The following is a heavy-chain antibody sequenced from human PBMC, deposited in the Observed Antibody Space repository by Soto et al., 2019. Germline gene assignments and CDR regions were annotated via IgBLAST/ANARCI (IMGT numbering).Heavy chain of an antibody. CDR3: AAEKELLCYYYGMDV. D-gene: IGHD1-26*01. CDR1: GFTFTSSA. V-gene: IGHV1-58*02. CDR2: IVVGSGNT. J-gene: IGHJ6*02. Sequence: QMQLVQSGPEVKKPGTSVKVSCKASGFTFTSSAMQWVRQARGQRLEWIGWIVVGSGNTNYAQKFQERVTITRDMSTSTAYMELSSLRSEDTAVYYCAAEKELLCYYYGMDVWGQGTTVTVSS.